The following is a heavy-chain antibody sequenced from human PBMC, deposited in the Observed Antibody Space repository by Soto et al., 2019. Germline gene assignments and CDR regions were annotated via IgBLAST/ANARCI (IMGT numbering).Heavy chain of an antibody. D-gene: IGHD3-16*01. Sequence: PGGSLRLSCAASGFTFSNVWMSWVRQTPGKGLEWIARIKSVRDGGAIDYAAPVEGRFAVSRDDSENTLYLQMNSLKTEDTAVYYCTTGLFGGSNNTHFWGQGNLVTVSS. J-gene: IGHJ4*02. CDR3: TTGLFGGSNNTHF. V-gene: IGHV3-15*01. CDR2: IKSVRDGGAI. CDR1: GFTFSNVW.